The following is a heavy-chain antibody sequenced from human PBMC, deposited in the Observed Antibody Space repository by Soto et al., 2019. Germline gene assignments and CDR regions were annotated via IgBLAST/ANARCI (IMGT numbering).Heavy chain of an antibody. CDR2: ISYDGSNK. V-gene: IGHV3-30*18. D-gene: IGHD6-6*01. CDR3: AKSSSDDYYYYGMDV. J-gene: IGHJ6*02. Sequence: VQLVESGGGVVQPGRSLRLSCAASGFTFSSYGMHWVRQAPGKGLEWVAVISYDGSNKYYADSVKGRFTISRDNSKNTLYLQMNSLRAEDTAVYYCAKSSSDDYYYYGMDVWGQGTTVTVSS. CDR1: GFTFSSYG.